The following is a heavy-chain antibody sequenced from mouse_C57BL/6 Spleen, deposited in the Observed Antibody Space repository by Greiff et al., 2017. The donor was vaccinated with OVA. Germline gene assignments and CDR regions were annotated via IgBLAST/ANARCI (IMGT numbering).Heavy chain of an antibody. J-gene: IGHJ3*01. CDR3: ARSGPWFAY. Sequence: QVHVKQPGAELVRPGTSVKLSCKASGYTFTSYWMHWVKQRPGQGLEWIGVIDPSDSYTNYNQKFKGKATLTVDTSSSTAYMQLSSLTSEDSAVYYCARSGPWFAYWGQGTLVTVSA. CDR2: IDPSDSYT. V-gene: IGHV1-59*01. CDR1: GYTFTSYW. D-gene: IGHD3-1*01.